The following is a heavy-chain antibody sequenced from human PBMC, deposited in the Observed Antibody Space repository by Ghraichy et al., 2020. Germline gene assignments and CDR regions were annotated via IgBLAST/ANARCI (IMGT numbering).Heavy chain of an antibody. Sequence: GGSLRLSCAASGFTFSNYAVSWVRQAPGKGLEWVSAISGSGGSTYYADSVKGRFTISRDNSKNTLYLQMNSLRAEDTAVYYCAKAMGSSYYYYYYMDVWGKGTTVTVSS. D-gene: IGHD3-16*01. CDR2: ISGSGGST. J-gene: IGHJ6*03. V-gene: IGHV3-23*01. CDR3: AKAMGSSYYYYYYMDV. CDR1: GFTFSNYA.